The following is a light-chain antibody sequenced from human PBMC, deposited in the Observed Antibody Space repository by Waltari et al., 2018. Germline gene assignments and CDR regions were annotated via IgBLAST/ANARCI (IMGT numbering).Light chain of an antibody. CDR2: LGS. CDR1: QSLLYSTGYNY. V-gene: IGKV2-28*01. J-gene: IGKJ4*01. CDR3: MQALQTPLT. Sequence: EIVLTQSPLSLPVTPGEPASIPCRSSQSLLYSTGYNYLDWYLQKPGQAPQLLIYLGSNRASGVPDRFSGSGSGTDFTLKITRVEAEDVGVYYCMQALQTPLTFGGGTKVEIK.